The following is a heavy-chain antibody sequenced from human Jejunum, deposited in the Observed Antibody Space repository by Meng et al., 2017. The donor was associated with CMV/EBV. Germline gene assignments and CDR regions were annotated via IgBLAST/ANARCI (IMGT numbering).Heavy chain of an antibody. CDR2: ISSSSRYI. J-gene: IGHJ5*02. V-gene: IGHV3-21*01. CDR3: ARDIDH. CDR1: GFTFSSYN. Sequence: QLVGSGGGLVKPGGSLRLSCIGSGFTFSSYNMNWVRQAPGKGLEWVSSISSSSRYINYADSVKGRFTISRDNAKNSLYLQMNSLRVEDTAIYYCARDIDHWGQGTLVTVSS.